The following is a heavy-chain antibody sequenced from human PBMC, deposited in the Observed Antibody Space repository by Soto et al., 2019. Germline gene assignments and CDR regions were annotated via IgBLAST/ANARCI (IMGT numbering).Heavy chain of an antibody. J-gene: IGHJ6*02. CDR3: ARDPTVTTQLSYYYGMDV. V-gene: IGHV4-61*08. Sequence: SETLSLTCTVSGDSVTSGDYYWSWIRQPPGKGLERIGYIYYSGSTNYNPSLKSRATISVDTSKNQFSLKLSSVTAADTAVYYCARDPTVTTQLSYYYGMDVWGQGTTVTVSS. CDR1: GDSVTSGDYY. D-gene: IGHD4-17*01. CDR2: IYYSGST.